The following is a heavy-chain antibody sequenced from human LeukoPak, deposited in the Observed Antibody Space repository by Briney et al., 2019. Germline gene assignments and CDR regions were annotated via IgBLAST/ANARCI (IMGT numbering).Heavy chain of an antibody. CDR3: ARVYIRNWEPNWFDP. J-gene: IGHJ5*02. Sequence: PSETLSLTCAVYGGSFSGYYWSWIRQPPGKGLEWIGYIYYSGSTNYNPSLKSRVTISVDTSKNQFSLKLSSVTAADTAVYYCARVYIRNWEPNWFDPWGQGTLVTVSS. V-gene: IGHV4-59*01. CDR2: IYYSGST. CDR1: GGSFSGYY. D-gene: IGHD7-27*01.